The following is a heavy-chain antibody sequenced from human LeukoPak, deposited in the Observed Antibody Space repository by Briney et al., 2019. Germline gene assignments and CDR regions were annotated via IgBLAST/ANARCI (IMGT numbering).Heavy chain of an antibody. V-gene: IGHV4-34*01. D-gene: IGHD3-16*01. CDR3: GRSAGFVHFDH. CDR1: GGSFSGYY. J-gene: IGHJ4*02. Sequence: NPSETLSLTCAVYGGSFSGYYWSWIRQPPGKGLEWIGSINYYGKTYYNPSVKSRVTISVDTSKNQFSLMVRSVTAADTAVYYCGRSAGFVHFDHWGQGTLVTVTS. CDR2: INYYGKT.